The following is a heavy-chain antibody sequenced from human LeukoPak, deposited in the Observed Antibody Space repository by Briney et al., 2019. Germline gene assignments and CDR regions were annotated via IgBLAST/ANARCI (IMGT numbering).Heavy chain of an antibody. D-gene: IGHD3-10*01. J-gene: IGHJ3*02. CDR1: GGSISSYY. V-gene: IGHV4-4*07. Sequence: SETLSLTCTVSGGSISSYYWSWIRQPAGKGLEWIGRIYTSGSTNYNPSLKGRVTMSVDTSKNQFSLKLSSVIAADTAVYYCARDSITTGAFDIWGQGTMVTVSS. CDR3: ARDSITTGAFDI. CDR2: IYTSGST.